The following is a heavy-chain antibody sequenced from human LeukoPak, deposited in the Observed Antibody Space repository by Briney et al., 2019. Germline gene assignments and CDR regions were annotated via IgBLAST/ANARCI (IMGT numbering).Heavy chain of an antibody. D-gene: IGHD6-19*01. Sequence: ASVKVSCKASGYTFTSYGISWVRQAPGQGLEWMGWISAYNGNTSYAQKLQGRVTMTTDTSTSTAYMELRSLRSDDTAVYYCARDDGTAVAYDAFDIWGQGTMVTVSS. CDR1: GYTFTSYG. CDR3: ARDDGTAVAYDAFDI. J-gene: IGHJ3*02. V-gene: IGHV1-18*01. CDR2: ISAYNGNT.